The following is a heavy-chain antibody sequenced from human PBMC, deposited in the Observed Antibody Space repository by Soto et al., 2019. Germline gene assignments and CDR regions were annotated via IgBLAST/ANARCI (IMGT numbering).Heavy chain of an antibody. CDR3: ATAASTTEDDF. V-gene: IGHV1-24*01. CDR1: GYTLSELS. J-gene: IGHJ4*02. D-gene: IGHD1-26*01. Sequence: QVQLVQSGAEVKKPGASVKVSCKVSGYTLSELSMHWVRQAPGKAVEWMAGFDPEDDEEIYAQKFQGRVTMTEDTSTHTAYMELSSLRSDDTAVYYCATAASTTEDDFWGQGTLVTVSS. CDR2: FDPEDDEE.